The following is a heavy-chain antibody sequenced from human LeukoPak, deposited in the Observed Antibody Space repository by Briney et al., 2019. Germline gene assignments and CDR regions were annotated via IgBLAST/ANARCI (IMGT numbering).Heavy chain of an antibody. D-gene: IGHD3-9*01. J-gene: IGHJ4*02. CDR2: IYTSGST. CDR3: ARGQLRYPTRPFDY. V-gene: IGHV4-61*02. Sequence: PSQTLSLTCTVSGGSISSGSYYWSWIRQPAGKGLEWIGRIYTSGSTNYNPSLKSRVTISVDTSKNQFSLKLSSVTAADTAVYYCARGQLRYPTRPFDYWGQGTLVTVSS. CDR1: GGSISSGSYY.